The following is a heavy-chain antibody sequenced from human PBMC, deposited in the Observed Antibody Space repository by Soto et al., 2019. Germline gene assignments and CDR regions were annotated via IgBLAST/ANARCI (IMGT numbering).Heavy chain of an antibody. J-gene: IGHJ4*02. Sequence: QVQLVQSGAEVKKPGASVKVSCKASGYTFTSYGISWVRQAPGQGLEWMGWISAYNGNTNYAQKLQGRVTMTTDTSTSTAYMELRSLRSDDTAVYYCARDRPSTLYYDILPGYFLFDYWGQGTLVTVSS. V-gene: IGHV1-18*04. D-gene: IGHD3-9*01. CDR3: ARDRPSTLYYDILPGYFLFDY. CDR1: GYTFTSYG. CDR2: ISAYNGNT.